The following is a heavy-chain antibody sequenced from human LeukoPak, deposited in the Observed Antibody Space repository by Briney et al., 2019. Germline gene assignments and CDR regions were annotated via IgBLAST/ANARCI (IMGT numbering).Heavy chain of an antibody. Sequence: HPGGSLRLSCAASGFTFSSHGMHWVRQAPGKGLEWVALIWYDGSKKYYADSVKGRFTISRDDSKNTLYPQMNSLRAEDTAVYYCAREDSSVYLVNYWGQGTLVTVSS. CDR3: AREDSSVYLVNY. J-gene: IGHJ4*02. V-gene: IGHV3-33*01. D-gene: IGHD3-22*01. CDR2: IWYDGSKK. CDR1: GFTFSSHG.